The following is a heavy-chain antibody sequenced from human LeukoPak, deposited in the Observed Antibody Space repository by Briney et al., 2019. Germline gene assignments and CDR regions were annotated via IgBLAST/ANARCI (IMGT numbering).Heavy chain of an antibody. Sequence: GSSVTVSCKASGGTFSSYAISWVRQAPGQGLEWMGGIIPIFGTANYAQKFQGRVTITAGESTSIAYMELSSLRSEDTAVYYCASLQYSSSWYYFDYWGQGTLVTVSS. D-gene: IGHD6-13*01. J-gene: IGHJ4*02. CDR1: GGTFSSYA. V-gene: IGHV1-69*01. CDR2: IIPIFGTA. CDR3: ASLQYSSSWYYFDY.